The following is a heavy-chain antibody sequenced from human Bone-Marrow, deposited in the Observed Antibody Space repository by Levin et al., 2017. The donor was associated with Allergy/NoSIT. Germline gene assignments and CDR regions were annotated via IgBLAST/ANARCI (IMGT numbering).Heavy chain of an antibody. CDR2: ITGSGETR. Sequence: PGGSLRLSCAASGFTFSSFALSWVRQAPGKGLEWVSGITGSGETRYYADSVRGRFTISRDNLKNMVYLEMNSLRGEDTAIYFCAKEAYAYGRPFDSWGQGTLVTVSS. CDR1: GFTFSSFA. V-gene: IGHV3-23*01. CDR3: AKEAYAYGRPFDS. J-gene: IGHJ4*02. D-gene: IGHD2-21*01.